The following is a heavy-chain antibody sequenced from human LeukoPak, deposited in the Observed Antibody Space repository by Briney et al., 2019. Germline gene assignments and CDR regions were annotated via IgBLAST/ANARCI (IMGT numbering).Heavy chain of an antibody. J-gene: IGHJ4*02. CDR3: ARVNKVDTAMVEGFFDY. V-gene: IGHV4-59*08. D-gene: IGHD5-18*01. CDR2: IYYSGST. CDR1: GGSISSYY. Sequence: SETLSLTCTVSGGSISSYYWSWIRQPPGKGLEWIGYIYYSGSTNYNPSLKSRVTISVDTSKNQFSLKLSSVTAADTAVYYCARVNKVDTAMVEGFFDYWGQGTLVTVSS.